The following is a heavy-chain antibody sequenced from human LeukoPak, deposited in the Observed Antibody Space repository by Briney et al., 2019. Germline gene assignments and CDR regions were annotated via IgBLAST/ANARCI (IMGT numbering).Heavy chain of an antibody. CDR2: IIPLFGTA. D-gene: IGHD3-10*01. Sequence: SVKVSCKASGGTFSNYAISWVRQAPGQGLEWMGGIIPLFGTANYAQKFQGRVTITTDESTSTAYMELSSLRSEDTAVYYCARSYGSGIYYLYYYYYMDVWGTGTTVTVSS. CDR1: GGTFSNYA. V-gene: IGHV1-69*05. J-gene: IGHJ6*03. CDR3: ARSYGSGIYYLYYYYYMDV.